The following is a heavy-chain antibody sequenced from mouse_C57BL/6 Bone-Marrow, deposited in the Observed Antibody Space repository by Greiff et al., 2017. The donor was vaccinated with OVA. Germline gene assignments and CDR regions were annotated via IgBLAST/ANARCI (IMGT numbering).Heavy chain of an antibody. V-gene: IGHV1-22*01. D-gene: IGHD1-1*01. CDR1: GYTFTDYN. Sequence: EVQVVESGPELVKPGASVKMSCKASGYTFTDYNMHWVKQSHGKSLEWIGYINPNNGGTSYNQKFKGKATLTVNKSSSTAYMELRSLTSEDSAVYYCARRDYYGSSSYYFDYWGQGTTLTVSS. J-gene: IGHJ2*01. CDR2: INPNNGGT. CDR3: ARRDYYGSSSYYFDY.